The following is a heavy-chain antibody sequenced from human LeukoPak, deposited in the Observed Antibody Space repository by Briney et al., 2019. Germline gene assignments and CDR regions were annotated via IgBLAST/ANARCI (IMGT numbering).Heavy chain of an antibody. CDR2: IYYSGST. CDR3: ARHAYSSSWLGEIDY. J-gene: IGHJ4*02. CDR1: GGSISSYY. Sequence: SETLSLTCTVSGGSISSYYWSWIRQPPGKGLEWIGYIYYSGSTNYNPSLRSRVTISVDTSKNQFSLKLSSVTAADTAVYYCARHAYSSSWLGEIDYWGQGTLVTVSS. D-gene: IGHD6-13*01. V-gene: IGHV4-59*01.